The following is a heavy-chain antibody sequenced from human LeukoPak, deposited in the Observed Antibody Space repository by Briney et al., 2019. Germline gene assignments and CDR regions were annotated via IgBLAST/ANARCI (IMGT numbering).Heavy chain of an antibody. CDR2: INQDGSEK. J-gene: IGHJ6*04. V-gene: IGHV3-7*01. CDR1: GFIFRSYW. CDR3: SRALEV. Sequence: PGGSLRLSCEVSGFIFRSYWMEWVRQAPGGGLEWVANINQDGSEKYFVDSVKGRFTISRDNAKSSLYLQMNSLRAEDTAVYFCSRALEVWGKGTTVTVST.